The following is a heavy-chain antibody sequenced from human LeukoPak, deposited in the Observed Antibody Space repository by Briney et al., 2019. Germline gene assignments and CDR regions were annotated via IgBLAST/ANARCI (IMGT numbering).Heavy chain of an antibody. CDR3: AREVRDGYNYFDY. CDR1: GGSISSTIYS. Sequence: SETLSLTCVVSGGSISSTIYSWGWIRQPPGKGLEWIGNIYHSGSTYYNPSLESRVTISVDRSKNHFSLNLRSVTAADTAVYYCAREVRDGYNYFDYWGQGTLVTVSS. J-gene: IGHJ4*02. D-gene: IGHD5-24*01. CDR2: IYHSGST. V-gene: IGHV4-30-2*01.